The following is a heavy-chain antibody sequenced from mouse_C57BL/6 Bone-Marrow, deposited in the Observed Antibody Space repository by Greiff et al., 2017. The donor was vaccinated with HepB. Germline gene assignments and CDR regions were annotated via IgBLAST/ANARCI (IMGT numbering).Heavy chain of an antibody. CDR3: ATTVVAARYYAMDY. CDR2: ISSGSSTI. CDR1: GFTFSDYG. V-gene: IGHV5-17*01. D-gene: IGHD1-1*01. Sequence: LVESGGGLVKPGGSLKLSCAASGFTFSDYGMHWVRQAPEKGLEWVAYISSGSSTIYYADTVKGRFTISRDNAKNTLFLQMTSLRSEDTAMYYCATTVVAARYYAMDYWGQGTSVTVSS. J-gene: IGHJ4*01.